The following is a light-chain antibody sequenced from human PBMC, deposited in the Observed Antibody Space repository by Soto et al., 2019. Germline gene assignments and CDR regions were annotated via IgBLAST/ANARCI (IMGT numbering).Light chain of an antibody. Sequence: DIQMTQSPSSLSASIGDRVTITCRASQGVSNDLAWYQQKPGTAPKLLIYAASTSQSGVPSRFSGSGSGTDFTLSISSLQPEDVTPYSCQQYSSAPYTVGQGTKLEIK. J-gene: IGKJ2*01. CDR2: AAS. CDR3: QQYSSAPYT. V-gene: IGKV1-27*01. CDR1: QGVSND.